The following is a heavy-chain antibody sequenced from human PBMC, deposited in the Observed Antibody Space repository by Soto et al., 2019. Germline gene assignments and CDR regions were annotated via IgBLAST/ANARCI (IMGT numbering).Heavy chain of an antibody. V-gene: IGHV2-5*01. CDR3: AFGSSTFYGMDV. CDR1: GLSLSTSGVG. Sequence: SGPTLVNPTQTLTLTCTFSGLSLSTSGVGVGWIRQPPGKALEWLALIYWNDDKRYSPSLKSRLTITKDTSKNQVVLTMTNMDPVDTATYYCAFGSSTFYGMDVWGQGTTVTVSS. J-gene: IGHJ6*02. CDR2: IYWNDDK. D-gene: IGHD2-2*01.